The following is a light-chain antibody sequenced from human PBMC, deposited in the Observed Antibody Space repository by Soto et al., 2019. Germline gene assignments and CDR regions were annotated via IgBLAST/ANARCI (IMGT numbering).Light chain of an antibody. CDR1: SSNIGNNY. Sequence: QSALTQSPSVSAAPGQKVTISCSGSSSNIGNNYVSWYQQLPGTAPKLLIYDNNKRPSGIPDRSSGSKSGTSGTLDITGLQTGDEADYYCATWDGSLPGEVFGGGTKLTVL. CDR3: ATWDGSLPGEV. V-gene: IGLV1-51*01. CDR2: DNN. J-gene: IGLJ2*01.